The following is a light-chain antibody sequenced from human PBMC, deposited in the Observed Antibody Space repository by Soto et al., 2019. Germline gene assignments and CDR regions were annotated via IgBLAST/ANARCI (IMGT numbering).Light chain of an antibody. CDR1: SSDVGGYNS. CDR3: SSYTSSSTVV. V-gene: IGLV2-14*01. CDR2: DVS. J-gene: IGLJ3*02. Sequence: QSALTQPASVSGSPGQSITISCSGTSSDVGGYNSVSWYQQHPGKAPKVMIYDVSNRPSGVSNRFSGSKSGNTASLTISGLQAEDEADYYCSSYTSSSTVVFGGGTKLTVL.